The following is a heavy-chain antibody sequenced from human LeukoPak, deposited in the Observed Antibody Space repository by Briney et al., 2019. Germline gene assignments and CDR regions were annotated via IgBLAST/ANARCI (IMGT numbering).Heavy chain of an antibody. CDR3: ARDATPDKDYYYYYMDV. V-gene: IGHV1-2*02. Sequence: ASVKVSCKASGYTFTGYYMHWVRQAPGQGLEWMGWINPNSGGTNYAQKFQGRVTMTRDTSISTAYMELSRLRSDDTAVYYCARDATPDKDYYYYYMDVWGKGITVTVSS. CDR2: INPNSGGT. J-gene: IGHJ6*03. D-gene: IGHD5-12*01. CDR1: GYTFTGYY.